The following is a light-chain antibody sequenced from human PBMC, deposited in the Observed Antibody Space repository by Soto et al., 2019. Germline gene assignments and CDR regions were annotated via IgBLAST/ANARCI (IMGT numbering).Light chain of an antibody. Sequence: DIVMTQSPDSLAVSLGERATINCKSSQSVLYSSNNKNYLAWYQQKPGQPPKLLIYWASTQESGVPDRFSGSGSGTDFTLTISSLQAEDVAVYYCQQYYSTPNTFGQGTKLEIK. CDR2: WAS. J-gene: IGKJ2*01. CDR1: QSVLYSSNNKNY. V-gene: IGKV4-1*01. CDR3: QQYYSTPNT.